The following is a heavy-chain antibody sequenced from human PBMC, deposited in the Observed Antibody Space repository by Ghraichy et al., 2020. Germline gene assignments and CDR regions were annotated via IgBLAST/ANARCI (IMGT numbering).Heavy chain of an antibody. CDR2: ISHDGNSK. V-gene: IGHV3-30-3*01. Sequence: LSLTCAASGFIFRTYSMHWVRQAPGKGLEWVAVISHDGNSKYYADSVKGRFTISRDNSKNMVYLQMNRLRTEDTAVYYCARDIKSSSWSYYYYAMDVWGQGTTVTVSS. CDR3: ARDIKSSSWSYYYYAMDV. J-gene: IGHJ6*02. CDR1: GFIFRTYS. D-gene: IGHD6-13*01.